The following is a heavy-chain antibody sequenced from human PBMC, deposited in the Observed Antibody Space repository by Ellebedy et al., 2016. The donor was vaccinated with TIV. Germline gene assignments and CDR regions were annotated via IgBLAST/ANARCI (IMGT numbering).Heavy chain of an antibody. CDR1: GGSSSTHY. J-gene: IGHJ4*02. V-gene: IGHV4-59*11. D-gene: IGHD3-10*01. CDR3: ARVDGFFDH. Sequence: MPSETLSLSCTVSGGSSSTHYWSRIRQPPGKGLEWFGYISYNGYTKYNPSLKSRVTLSLDTPKNQLSLRLAALTAADTAVYYCARVDGFFDHWGQGTLVTVSS. CDR2: ISYNGYT.